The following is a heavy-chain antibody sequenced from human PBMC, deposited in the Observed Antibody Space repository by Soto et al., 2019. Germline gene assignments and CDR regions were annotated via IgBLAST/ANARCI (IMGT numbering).Heavy chain of an antibody. CDR1: GGSISSYY. CDR3: ARTPAAIGSYYFDY. Sequence: ASETLSLTCTVSGGSISSYYWSWIRQPPGKGLEWIGYIYYSGSTNYNPSLKSRVTISVDTSKNQFSLKLSSVTAADTAVYYCARTPAAIGSYYFDYWGQGTLVTVSS. D-gene: IGHD2-2*02. V-gene: IGHV4-59*01. CDR2: IYYSGST. J-gene: IGHJ4*02.